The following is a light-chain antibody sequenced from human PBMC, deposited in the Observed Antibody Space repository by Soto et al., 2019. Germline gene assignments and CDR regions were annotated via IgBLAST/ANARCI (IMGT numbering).Light chain of an antibody. Sequence: DMVLTQSPGTLSLSPGERATLSCRASQSIKSNNLAWYQQTPGQSPRLLIYGASSRASGIPDRFSGSGSGTDFTLTITRVEPEDFALYYCQQYGSPALSFGGGTKVEI. V-gene: IGKV3-20*01. J-gene: IGKJ4*01. CDR2: GAS. CDR3: QQYGSPALS. CDR1: QSIKSNN.